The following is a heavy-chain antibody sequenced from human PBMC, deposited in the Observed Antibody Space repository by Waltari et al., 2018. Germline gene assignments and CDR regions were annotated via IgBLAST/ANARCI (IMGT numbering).Heavy chain of an antibody. D-gene: IGHD5-12*01. CDR1: GFRVSYNY. J-gene: IGHJ4*02. CDR2: IHVGGST. Sequence: EVQLVESGGGLIQPGGSLRLSCEASGFRVSYNYMSWVRQAPGKGLEWVSVIHVGGSTYYGDSVKGRFIISRDISKNTLYLQMNSQTVDDSAMYFCARAGLGSPSQWLQLFDSWGQGTLVTVSS. CDR3: ARAGLGSPSQWLQLFDS. V-gene: IGHV3-53*01.